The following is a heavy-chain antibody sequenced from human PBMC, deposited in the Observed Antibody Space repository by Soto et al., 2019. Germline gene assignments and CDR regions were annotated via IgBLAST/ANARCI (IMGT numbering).Heavy chain of an antibody. CDR2: IYYSGIT. J-gene: IGHJ5*02. V-gene: IGHV4-31*03. Sequence: QVQLQESGPGLVKPSQTLSLTCTVSGGSIRRRGYYWSWIRQRPGEGLEWIGFIYYSGITDYNPSLRSRVIISADTAKNQFSLKLSSVTSADTAVYYCASSGGPEGDWFDPWGQGTLDTVSS. CDR1: GGSIRRRGYY. CDR3: ASSGGPEGDWFDP. D-gene: IGHD2-15*01.